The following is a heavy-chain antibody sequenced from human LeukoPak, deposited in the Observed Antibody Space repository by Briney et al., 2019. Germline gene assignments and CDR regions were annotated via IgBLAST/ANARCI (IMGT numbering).Heavy chain of an antibody. V-gene: IGHV1-2*02. D-gene: IGHD4-17*01. Sequence: ASVKVSCKASEYTFSDYYIHWVRQAPGQGLEWMGWINPNSGGTKYAQKFHGRVTMTRDTSISTAYMELSRLRGDDTAVYYCARHLKRKDYGDYGPCFDNWGQGTLVTVSS. CDR3: ARHLKRKDYGDYGPCFDN. CDR1: EYTFSDYY. CDR2: INPNSGGT. J-gene: IGHJ4*02.